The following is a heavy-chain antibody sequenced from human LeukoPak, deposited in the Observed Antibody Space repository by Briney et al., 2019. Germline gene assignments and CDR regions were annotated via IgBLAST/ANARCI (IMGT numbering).Heavy chain of an antibody. J-gene: IGHJ4*02. Sequence: PGGSLRLSCAASGFTFGDYAMSRVRQAPGKGLEWVGFIRSKAYGGTTEYAASVKGRFTISRDDSKSIAYLQMNSLKTEDTAVYYCTRDRCSGGSCYSGFDYWGQGTLVTVSS. CDR1: GFTFGDYA. CDR3: TRDRCSGGSCYSGFDY. D-gene: IGHD2-15*01. V-gene: IGHV3-49*04. CDR2: IRSKAYGGTT.